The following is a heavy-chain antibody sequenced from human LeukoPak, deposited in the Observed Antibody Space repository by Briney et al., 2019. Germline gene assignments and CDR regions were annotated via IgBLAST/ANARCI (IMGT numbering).Heavy chain of an antibody. CDR3: ARGRERADIVVVVAATRTSPGFDY. J-gene: IGHJ4*02. CDR2: INHSGST. D-gene: IGHD2-15*01. V-gene: IGHV4-34*01. CDR1: GGSFSGYY. Sequence: PSETLSLTCAVYGGSFSGYYWSWIRQPPGTGLEWIGEINHSGSTNYNPSLKSRVTISVDTSKNQFSLKLSSVTAADTAVYYCARGRERADIVVVVAATRTSPGFDYWGQGTLVTVSS.